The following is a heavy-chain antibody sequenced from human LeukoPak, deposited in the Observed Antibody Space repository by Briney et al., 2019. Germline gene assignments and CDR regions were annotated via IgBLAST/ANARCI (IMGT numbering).Heavy chain of an antibody. D-gene: IGHD5-18*01. V-gene: IGHV3-48*02. CDR1: GFTFSTYS. CDR3: ASGGYSYGYVY. J-gene: IGHJ4*02. CDR2: ISSGSSTI. Sequence: GGSLRLSCAASGFTFSTYSMIWVRQAPGKGLEWVSYISSGSSTIYYADSVKGRFTISRDNAKTSLYLQVNSLRDEYTAVHYCASGGYSYGYVYWGQGTLVTVSS.